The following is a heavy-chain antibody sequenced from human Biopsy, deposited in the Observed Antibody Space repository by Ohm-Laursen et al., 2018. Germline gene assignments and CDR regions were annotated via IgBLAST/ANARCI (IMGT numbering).Heavy chain of an antibody. CDR2: MWSDGINK. J-gene: IGHJ4*02. V-gene: IGHV3-33*01. CDR3: ARDVRPVTMIAEGDFDY. D-gene: IGHD3-22*01. Sequence: SLRLSCAASGFAFSYYGLHWVRQAPGKGLQWVAVMWSDGINKNYADSVKGRFTVSRDNARDSLYLQMNSLRAEDTAVYYCARDVRPVTMIAEGDFDYWGQGPLVTVS. CDR1: GFAFSYYG.